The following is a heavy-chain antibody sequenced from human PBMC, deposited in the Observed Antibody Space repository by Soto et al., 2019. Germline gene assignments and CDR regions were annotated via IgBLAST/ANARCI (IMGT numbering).Heavy chain of an antibody. Sequence: GGSLRLCCAASGFTFSSYGMHWVRQAPGKGLDWVAGVWHDGSRKFYADSVKGRFTISRDNSKNTLYLQMSSLRAEDTAVYYCARDDCSTPSCYGYWGQGPLVTVSS. CDR1: GFTFSSYG. V-gene: IGHV3-33*01. J-gene: IGHJ4*02. CDR3: ARDDCSTPSCYGY. D-gene: IGHD2-2*01. CDR2: VWHDGSRK.